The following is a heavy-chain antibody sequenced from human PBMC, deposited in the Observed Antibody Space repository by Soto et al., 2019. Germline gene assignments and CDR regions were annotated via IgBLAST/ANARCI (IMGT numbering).Heavy chain of an antibody. D-gene: IGHD6-19*01. CDR3: ARGVAGTGFDL. J-gene: IGHJ4*02. V-gene: IGHV6-1*01. CDR1: GDSVSSNTAA. Sequence: QTLSLTCAISGDSVSSNTAAWNWIRSSPSRGLEWLGRTYYRSNWRHDYAVSVKSRITVNPDTSKNHFSLQLNSVTPDDTAVYYCARGVAGTGFDLWGQGTLVTVSS. CDR2: TYYRSNWRH.